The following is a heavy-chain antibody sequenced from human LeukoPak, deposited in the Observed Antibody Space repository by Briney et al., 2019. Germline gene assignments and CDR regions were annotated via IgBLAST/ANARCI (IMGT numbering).Heavy chain of an antibody. J-gene: IGHJ4*02. Sequence: SETLSLNCTVSRGSISSYYWSWIRQPPGKGLEWIGYIYTSGSTNYNPSLKSRVTISVDTSKNQFSLKLNSMTAADTAVYYCARSYSSSSYFDYWGQGTLVTVSS. CDR1: RGSISSYY. CDR2: IYTSGST. V-gene: IGHV4-4*09. D-gene: IGHD6-6*01. CDR3: ARSYSSSSYFDY.